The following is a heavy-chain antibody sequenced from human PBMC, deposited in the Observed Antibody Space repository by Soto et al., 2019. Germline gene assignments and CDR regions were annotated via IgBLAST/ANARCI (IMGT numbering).Heavy chain of an antibody. CDR3: RGDKDQCEDGGGGRH. J-gene: IGHJ1*01. CDR2: IISQSYGRTT. D-gene: IGHD3-16*01. V-gene: IGHV3-49*04. Sequence: GGSLKLSCSPSGFIFCDYAISWVRPAPGKGLELVGFIISQSYGRTTGYAASVPGTFTMSIFHSKFIAYLPRNSPRIEDTDVKYGRGDKDQCEDGGGGRHWG. CDR1: GFIFCDYA.